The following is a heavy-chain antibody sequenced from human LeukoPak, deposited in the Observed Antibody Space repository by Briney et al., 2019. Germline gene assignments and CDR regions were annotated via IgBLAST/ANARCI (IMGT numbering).Heavy chain of an antibody. CDR1: GFTVSSYS. D-gene: IGHD4-17*01. CDR2: ISSIISYI. J-gene: IGHJ3*02. Sequence: GGSLRLSCAASGFTVSSYSMNWVRQAPGNGLEWVSSISSIISYIYYGDSVKGGFTISRDNAKNSLYLQMNSLRAEDTAVYYCARDIGNGDYVDAFDIWGQGTMVTVSS. V-gene: IGHV3-21*01. CDR3: ARDIGNGDYVDAFDI.